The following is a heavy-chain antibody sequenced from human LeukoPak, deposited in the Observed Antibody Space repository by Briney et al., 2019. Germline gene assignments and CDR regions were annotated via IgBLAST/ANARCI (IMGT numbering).Heavy chain of an antibody. V-gene: IGHV1-69*13. D-gene: IGHD4-23*01. CDR2: IIPIFGTA. CDR3: ARDGGGNSLGFDY. CDR1: EGTFSSYA. Sequence: ASVKVSCKASEGTFSSYAISWVRQAPGQGLEWMGGIIPIFGTANYAQKFQGRVTITADESTSTAYMEPSSLRSEDTAVYYCARDGGGNSLGFDYWGQGTLVTVSS. J-gene: IGHJ4*02.